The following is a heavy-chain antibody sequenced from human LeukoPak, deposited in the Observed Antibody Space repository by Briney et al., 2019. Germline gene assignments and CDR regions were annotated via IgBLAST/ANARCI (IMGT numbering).Heavy chain of an antibody. D-gene: IGHD1-26*01. Sequence: SETLSLTCSVSSGSIRSYYWGWVRQPPGKGLEWIGRIHTTGTTQYNPSLKSRVTMSVDTSTNQFSLNLRSMTAADTAVYYCGRQGYTASYYFFDYWSQGTLVAVS. CDR2: IHTTGTT. CDR3: GRQGYTASYYFFDY. CDR1: SGSIRSYY. V-gene: IGHV4-4*07. J-gene: IGHJ4*02.